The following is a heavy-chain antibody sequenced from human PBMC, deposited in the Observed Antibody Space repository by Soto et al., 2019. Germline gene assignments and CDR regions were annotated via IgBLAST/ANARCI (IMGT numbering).Heavy chain of an antibody. CDR2: IYYSGST. CDR3: AKIGYGSGSYPRYYGMDV. Sequence: SETLSLTCTVSGGSISSYYWSWIRQPPGKGLEWIGYIYYSGSTNYNPSLKSRVTISVDTSKNQFSLKLSSVTAADTAVYYCAKIGYGSGSYPRYYGMDVWGQGTTVTVSS. V-gene: IGHV4-59*08. J-gene: IGHJ6*02. D-gene: IGHD3-10*01. CDR1: GGSISSYY.